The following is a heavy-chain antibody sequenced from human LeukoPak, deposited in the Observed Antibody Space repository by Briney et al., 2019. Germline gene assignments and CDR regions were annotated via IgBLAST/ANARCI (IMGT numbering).Heavy chain of an antibody. Sequence: ASVKVSCKASGYTFTSYDINWVRQATGQGLEWMGWISAYNGNTNYAQKLQGRVTMTTDTSTSTAYMELRSLRSDDTAVYYCARDQRGYSYGYYFDYWGQGTLVTVSS. CDR2: ISAYNGNT. V-gene: IGHV1-18*01. CDR3: ARDQRGYSYGYYFDY. CDR1: GYTFTSYD. D-gene: IGHD5-18*01. J-gene: IGHJ4*02.